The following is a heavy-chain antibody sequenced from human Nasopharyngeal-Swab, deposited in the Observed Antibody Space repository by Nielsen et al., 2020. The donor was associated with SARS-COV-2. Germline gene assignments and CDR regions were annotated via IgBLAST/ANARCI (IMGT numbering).Heavy chain of an antibody. CDR2: ISWNSRSI. CDR3: AKDPYGSGTWDG. D-gene: IGHD3-10*01. J-gene: IGHJ4*02. V-gene: IGHV3-9*01. CDR1: GFTFDDYT. Sequence: GGSLRLSCAASGFTFDDYTMHWVRQPPGKGLEWVSGISWNSRSIGYADSVKGRFTISRDNAKTSLYLQMNSLRAEDTALYYCAKDPYGSGTWDGWGQGTLVTVSS.